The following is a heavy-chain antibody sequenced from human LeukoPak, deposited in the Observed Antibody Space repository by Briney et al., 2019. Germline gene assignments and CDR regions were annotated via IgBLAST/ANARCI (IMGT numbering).Heavy chain of an antibody. Sequence: SQTLSLTCAISGDRVSSNSAAWNWIRQSPSRGLEWLGRTYYKSKWYNDYAISVKSRITINPDTSKNQFSLQLNSVTPEDTAVYYCARENIAAAGDNWFDPWGQGTLVTVSS. J-gene: IGHJ5*02. CDR3: ARENIAAAGDNWFDP. CDR1: GDRVSSNSAA. D-gene: IGHD6-13*01. CDR2: TYYKSKWYN. V-gene: IGHV6-1*01.